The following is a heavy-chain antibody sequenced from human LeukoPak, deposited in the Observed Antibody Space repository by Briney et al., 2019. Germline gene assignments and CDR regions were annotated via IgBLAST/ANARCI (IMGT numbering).Heavy chain of an antibody. CDR3: ARVDGIAAASIFDY. CDR2: IYTSGVT. CDR1: GGSMSSFY. D-gene: IGHD6-13*01. Sequence: SETLSLTCTVSGGSMSSFYWDWIRQPAGKGLQWIGRIYTSGVTNYNPSLKSRVTMSVDTSKNQFSLKLSSVTAADTAVYYCARVDGIAAASIFDYWGQGTLVTVSS. J-gene: IGHJ4*02. V-gene: IGHV4-4*07.